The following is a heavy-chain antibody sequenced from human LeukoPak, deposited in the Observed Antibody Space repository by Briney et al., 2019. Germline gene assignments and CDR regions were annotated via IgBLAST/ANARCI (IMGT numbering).Heavy chain of an antibody. J-gene: IGHJ4*02. Sequence: QTGWSLRLSCATSGFSFTDCPMNRVRQAPGKGLEWISNIRATAEGAKYAYYADSVKGRVTISRGDGKNTLYLHMNSLRDDDTAVYYAATDIRYAFDYWGQGILVTVSS. CDR3: ATDIRYAFDY. V-gene: IGHV3-48*02. CDR2: IRATAEGAKYA. D-gene: IGHD3-9*01. CDR1: GFSFTDCP.